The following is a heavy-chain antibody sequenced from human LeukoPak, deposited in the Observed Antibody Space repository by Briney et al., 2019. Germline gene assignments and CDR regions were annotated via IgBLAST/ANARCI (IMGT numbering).Heavy chain of an antibody. J-gene: IGHJ4*02. CDR3: ARGRGYYGSSGSFFGY. CDR2: INHSGST. V-gene: IGHV4-34*01. Sequence: SGTLSLTCAVYGGSFSGYYWSWIRQPPGKGLEWIGEINHSGSTNYNPSLKSRVTISVDTSKNQFSLKLSSVTAADTAVYYCARGRGYYGSSGSFFGYWGQGTLVTVSS. CDR1: GGSFSGYY. D-gene: IGHD3-22*01.